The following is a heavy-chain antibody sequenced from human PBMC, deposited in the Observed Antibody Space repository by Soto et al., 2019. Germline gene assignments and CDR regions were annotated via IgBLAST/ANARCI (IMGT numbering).Heavy chain of an antibody. CDR3: ARGPLGEVPAAPAHEFDY. D-gene: IGHD2-2*01. CDR1: GYTFTSYG. J-gene: IGHJ4*02. CDR2: ISAYNGNT. Sequence: ASVKVSCKASGYTFTSYGISWVRQAPGQGLEWMGCISAYNGNTNYAQKLQGRVTMTTDTSTSTAYMELRSLRSDDTAVYYCARGPLGEVPAAPAHEFDYWGQGTLVTVSS. V-gene: IGHV1-18*01.